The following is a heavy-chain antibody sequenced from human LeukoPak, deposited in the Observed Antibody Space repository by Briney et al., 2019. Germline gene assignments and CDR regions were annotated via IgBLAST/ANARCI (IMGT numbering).Heavy chain of an antibody. Sequence: ASVKVSCKVSGYTFTGYYMHWVRQAPGQGLEWVGWINPKSGGTDYAQRLQGRVTMTTDTSIATAYMELRRLTSDDTAVYFCARGTIGSYSSVHDWGQGTLVTVSS. V-gene: IGHV1-2*02. J-gene: IGHJ1*01. D-gene: IGHD1-26*01. CDR1: GYTFTGYY. CDR2: INPKSGGT. CDR3: ARGTIGSYSSVHD.